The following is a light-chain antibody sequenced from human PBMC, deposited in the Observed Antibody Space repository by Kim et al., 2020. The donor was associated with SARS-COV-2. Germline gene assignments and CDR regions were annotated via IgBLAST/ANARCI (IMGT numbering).Light chain of an antibody. V-gene: IGLV1-40*01. J-gene: IGLJ3*02. CDR3: QSYDSSLGGWV. CDR1: TSNIGSGYD. Sequence: QSVLTQPPSVSGAPGQSLTISCTGNTSNIGSGYDVHWYQQLPGTAPKLLIYANTNRPSGVPDRFSGSKSGTSASLAITGLQPEDEADYYCQSYDSSLGGWVFGGGTQLTVL. CDR2: ANT.